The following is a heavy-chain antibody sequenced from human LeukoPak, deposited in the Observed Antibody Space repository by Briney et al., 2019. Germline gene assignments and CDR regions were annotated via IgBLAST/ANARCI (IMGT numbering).Heavy chain of an antibody. CDR3: ARGASLYSSDWYYPY. D-gene: IGHD6-19*01. Sequence: GGSLRLSCAVSGFTVNNNYMSWVRQAPGKGLEWVSVIYSGGSTYYADSVKGRFTISRVNSKSTLYLQMNSLKAEDTAVYYCARGASLYSSDWYYPYWGQGTLVTVSS. CDR1: GFTVNNNY. CDR2: IYSGGST. V-gene: IGHV3-66*02. J-gene: IGHJ4*02.